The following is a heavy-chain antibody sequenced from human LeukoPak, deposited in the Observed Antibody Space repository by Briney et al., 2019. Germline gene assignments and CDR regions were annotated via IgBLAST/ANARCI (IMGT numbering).Heavy chain of an antibody. CDR2: ISSSSSDI. V-gene: IGHV3-11*06. CDR1: EFTFSDYY. Sequence: GGSLRLSCAASEFTFSDYYMSWIRQAPGKGLEWVSYISSSSSDIDYADSVKGRFTISRDNAKNSLFLQMNSLRAEDTAVYYCARAHSGYDFTFDYWGQGTLVTVSS. CDR3: ARAHSGYDFTFDY. D-gene: IGHD5-12*01. J-gene: IGHJ4*02.